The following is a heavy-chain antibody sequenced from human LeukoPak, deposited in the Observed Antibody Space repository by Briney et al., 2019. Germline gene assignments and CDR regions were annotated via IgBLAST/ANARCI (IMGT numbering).Heavy chain of an antibody. CDR1: GFTFSSYA. D-gene: IGHD3-3*01. V-gene: IGHV3-23*01. CDR3: AKGFGSRENYFDY. J-gene: IGHJ4*02. CDR2: ISGSGGST. Sequence: TGGSLRLSCAASGFTFSSYAMSWVRQAPGKGLEWVSAISGSGGSTYYADSVKGRFTISRDNSKNTLYLQMNSLRAEDTAVYYSAKGFGSRENYFDYWGQGTLVTVSS.